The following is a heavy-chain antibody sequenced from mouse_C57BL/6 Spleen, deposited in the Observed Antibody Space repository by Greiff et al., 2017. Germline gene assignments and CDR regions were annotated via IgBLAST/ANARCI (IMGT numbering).Heavy chain of an antibody. V-gene: IGHV1-26*01. J-gene: IGHJ4*01. D-gene: IGHD2-1*01. CDR1: GYTFTDYY. CDR2: INPNNGGT. CDR3: APGGNYVSCAMDY. Sequence: EVQLQQSGPELVKPGASVKISCKASGYTFTDYYMNWVKQSHGKSLEWIGDINPNNGGTSYNQKFKGKATLTVDKSSSTAYMELRSLTSEDSAVYYCAPGGNYVSCAMDYWGQGTSVTVSS.